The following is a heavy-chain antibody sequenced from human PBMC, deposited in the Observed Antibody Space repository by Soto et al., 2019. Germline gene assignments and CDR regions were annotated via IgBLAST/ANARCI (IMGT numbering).Heavy chain of an antibody. CDR1: GFTFSSYA. CDR2: ISYDGSNK. V-gene: IGHV3-30-3*01. D-gene: IGHD3-22*01. J-gene: IGHJ4*02. Sequence: QVQLVESGGGVVQPGRSLRLSCAASGFTFSSYAMHWVRQAPGKGLEWVAVISYDGSNKYYADSVKGRFTISRDNSKNTLYLQMNSLRAEDTAVYYCACLYYYDSSGYYDFDYWGQGTLVTVSS. CDR3: ACLYYYDSSGYYDFDY.